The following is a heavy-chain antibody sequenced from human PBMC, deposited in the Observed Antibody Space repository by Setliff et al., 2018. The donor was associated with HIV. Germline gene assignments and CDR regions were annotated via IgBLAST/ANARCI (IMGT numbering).Heavy chain of an antibody. CDR3: ARRSGGYDLFFDS. Sequence: PSETLSLTCTVSGNSTTSSDYCWGWVRQPPGKGLEWIGSIYHSGTTYHNPSLKSRVTISVHTSKNLLSLSLVSVTATDTAIYCCARRSGGYDLFFDSWGQGRLVTVSS. J-gene: IGHJ5*02. V-gene: IGHV4-39*01. CDR2: IYHSGTT. D-gene: IGHD5-12*01. CDR1: GNSTTSSDYC.